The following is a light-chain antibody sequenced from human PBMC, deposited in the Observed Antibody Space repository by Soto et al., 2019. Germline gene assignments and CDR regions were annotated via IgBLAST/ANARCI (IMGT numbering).Light chain of an antibody. CDR3: QQYNYWPPLT. V-gene: IGKV4-1*01. CDR2: WAS. J-gene: IGKJ4*01. CDR1: QSVLSRSNNKNY. Sequence: DFVMTQSPDSLAVSLGERATINCKSSQSVLSRSNNKNYLAWYQQKPGQPPKILMYWASTRGSGVPDRFSGSGSGTEFTLTISSLQSEDFAVYYCQQYNYWPPLTFGGGTKVEIK.